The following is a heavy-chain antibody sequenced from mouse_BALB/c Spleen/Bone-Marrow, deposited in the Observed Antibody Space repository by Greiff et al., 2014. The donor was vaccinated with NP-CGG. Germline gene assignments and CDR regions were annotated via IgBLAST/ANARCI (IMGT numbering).Heavy chain of an antibody. CDR2: IYPGSGST. CDR1: GYTFTSYW. J-gene: IGHJ3*01. V-gene: IGHV1S22*01. Sequence: LQQSGSELVRPGASVKLSCKASGYTFTSYWMHWVKQRPGQGLEWIGNIYPGSGSTNYDEKFKSKATLTVDTSSSTAYMQLSSLTSEDSAVYYCTRWAARALAYWGQGTLVTVSA. CDR3: TRWAARALAY. D-gene: IGHD3-1*01.